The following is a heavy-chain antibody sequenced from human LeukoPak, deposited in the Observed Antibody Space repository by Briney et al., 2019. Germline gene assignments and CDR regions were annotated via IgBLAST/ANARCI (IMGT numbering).Heavy chain of an antibody. CDR1: GFTFSSYW. CDR2: IKQDGSEK. D-gene: IGHD6-6*01. V-gene: IGHV3-7*03. Sequence: GGSLRLSCAASGFTFSSYWMSWVRQAPGKGLEWVANIKQDGSEKYYVDSVKGRFTISRDNAKNSLYLQMNSLRAGDTAVYYCAGGSIAARIFAFDIWGQGTMVTVSS. J-gene: IGHJ3*02. CDR3: AGGSIAARIFAFDI.